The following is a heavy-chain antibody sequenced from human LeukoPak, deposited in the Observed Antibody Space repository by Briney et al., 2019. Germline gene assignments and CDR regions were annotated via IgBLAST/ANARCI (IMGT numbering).Heavy chain of an antibody. D-gene: IGHD3-3*01. V-gene: IGHV1-18*04. CDR2: ISAYNGNT. CDR3: ARDRATIFGSVTPFLFDY. CDR1: GYTFTGYY. Sequence: GASVKVSCKASGYTFTGYYMHWARQAPGQGLEWMGWISAYNGNTNYAQKLQGRVTMTTDTSTSTAYMELRSLRSDDTAVYYCARDRATIFGSVTPFLFDYWGQGTLVTVSS. J-gene: IGHJ4*02.